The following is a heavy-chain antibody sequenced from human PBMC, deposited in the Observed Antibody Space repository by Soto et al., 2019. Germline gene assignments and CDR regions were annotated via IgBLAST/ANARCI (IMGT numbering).Heavy chain of an antibody. J-gene: IGHJ3*02. Sequence: GGSLRLSCAASGFIFSSYAMSWVRQAPGKGLEWVSAISGSGTTAYYADSVKGRFTFSRDNSKKTMYLQMNSLRAEDTAVYYCAKTTDGWFSAFEIWGQGTMVTVSS. CDR1: GFIFSSYA. V-gene: IGHV3-23*01. CDR3: AKTTDGWFSAFEI. D-gene: IGHD6-19*01. CDR2: ISGSGTTA.